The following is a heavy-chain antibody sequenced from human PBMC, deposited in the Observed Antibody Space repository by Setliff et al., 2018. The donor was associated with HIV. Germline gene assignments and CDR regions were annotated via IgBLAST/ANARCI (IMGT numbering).Heavy chain of an antibody. CDR1: GFIFSRYW. V-gene: IGHV3-7*03. CDR2: IKGDGSDQ. J-gene: IGHJ4*02. D-gene: IGHD3-10*01. Sequence: GESLKISCAASGFIFSRYWMSWVRQAPGKGLEWVANIKGDGSDQYYMDSVRGRFIISRDNAKKSVYLQMSSLRAEDTAVYYCATDGSAFDRWGQGTLVTVSS. CDR3: ATDGSAFDR.